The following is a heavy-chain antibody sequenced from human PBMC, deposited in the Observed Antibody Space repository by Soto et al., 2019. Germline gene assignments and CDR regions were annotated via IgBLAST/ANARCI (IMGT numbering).Heavy chain of an antibody. J-gene: IGHJ5*02. CDR2: FDPVDGET. Sequence: GASMEVSCKVPGSSLTEFSMHWVRQAPGKGLEWMGGFDPVDGETIYAQKFQGRVTMTEDTSTDTAYMELSSLRSEDTAVYYCATEPRPGLPLRPNWFDPWGQGTLVTVSS. CDR3: ATEPRPGLPLRPNWFDP. D-gene: IGHD3-16*01. CDR1: GSSLTEFS. V-gene: IGHV1-24*01.